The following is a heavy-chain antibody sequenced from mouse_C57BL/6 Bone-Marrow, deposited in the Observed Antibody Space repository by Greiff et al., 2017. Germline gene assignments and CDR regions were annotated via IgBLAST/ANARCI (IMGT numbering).Heavy chain of an antibody. J-gene: IGHJ2*01. CDR1: GYTFTSYW. D-gene: IGHD2-1*01. CDR3: ARDYGNPDFDY. Sequence: QVQLQQPGAELVKPGASVKLSCKASGYTFTSYWMHWVKQRPGQGLEWIGMIHPNSGSTNYNEKFKSKATLNVDKSSSPAYMQLSSLTSEDSAVYYCARDYGNPDFDYWGQGTTLTASS. V-gene: IGHV1-64*01. CDR2: IHPNSGST.